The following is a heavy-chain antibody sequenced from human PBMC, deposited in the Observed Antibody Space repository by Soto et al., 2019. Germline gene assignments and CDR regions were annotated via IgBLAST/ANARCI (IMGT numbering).Heavy chain of an antibody. CDR3: AKDRVVGATPVGFDY. V-gene: IGHV3-23*01. CDR2: ISGSGGST. D-gene: IGHD1-26*01. Sequence: GWSLRLSCASSVFTFISYAMSWVRQAPGKGLEWVSAISGSGGSTYYADSVKGRFTISRDNSKNTLYLQMNSLRAEDTAVYYCAKDRVVGATPVGFDYWGQGTLVTVSS. J-gene: IGHJ4*02. CDR1: VFTFISYA.